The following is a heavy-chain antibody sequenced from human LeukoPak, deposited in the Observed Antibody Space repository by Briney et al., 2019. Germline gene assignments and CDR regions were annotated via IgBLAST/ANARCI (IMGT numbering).Heavy chain of an antibody. CDR2: INPNSGGT. J-gene: IGHJ6*03. CDR3: ARTMTTVTTSYYYYYMDV. Sequence: ASVKVSCKASGYTFTGYYMHWVRQAPGQGLEWMGWINPNSGGTNYAQKFQGRVTMTRDTSISTAYMELSSLRSEDTAVYYCARTMTTVTTSYYYYYMDVWGKGTTVTISS. V-gene: IGHV1-2*02. D-gene: IGHD4-17*01. CDR1: GYTFTGYY.